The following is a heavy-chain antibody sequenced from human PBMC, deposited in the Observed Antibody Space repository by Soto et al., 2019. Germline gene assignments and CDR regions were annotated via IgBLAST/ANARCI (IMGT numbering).Heavy chain of an antibody. CDR3: AREPAYYFDY. CDR2: ISYDGSNK. Sequence: VQLVESGGGVVQPGRSLRLSCAASGFTFSSYAMHWVRQAPGKGLEWVAVISYDGSNKYYADSVKGRFTISRDNSKNTLYLQMNSLRAEDTAVYYCAREPAYYFDYWGQGTLVTVSS. CDR1: GFTFSSYA. V-gene: IGHV3-30-3*01. J-gene: IGHJ4*02.